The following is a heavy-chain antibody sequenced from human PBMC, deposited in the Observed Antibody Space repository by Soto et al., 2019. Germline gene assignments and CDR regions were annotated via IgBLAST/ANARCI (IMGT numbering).Heavy chain of an antibody. J-gene: IGHJ4*02. CDR2: ISYDGSNK. CDR3: ARDSGGYFDY. Sequence: QVQLVESGGGVVQPGRSLRLSCAASGFTFSSYAMHWVRQAPGKGLEWVAVISYDGSNKYYADSVKGRFTISRDNSKNTLYLQTSSLRAEDTAVYYCARDSGGYFDYWGQGTLVTVSS. D-gene: IGHD3-10*01. V-gene: IGHV3-30-3*01. CDR1: GFTFSSYA.